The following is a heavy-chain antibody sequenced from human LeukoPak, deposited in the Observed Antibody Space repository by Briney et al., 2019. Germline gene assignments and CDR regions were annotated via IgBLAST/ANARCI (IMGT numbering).Heavy chain of an antibody. J-gene: IGHJ4*02. Sequence: LTGGSLRLSCAASGFTFSAYWMTWVRQAPGKGLAWVANIIEGGDVKYYVDSVKGRFTISRDNTKNSLYLQMTSLRADDTAVYYCARVGKNGWDFDHWGQGTLVTVSS. D-gene: IGHD6-19*01. CDR3: ARVGKNGWDFDH. CDR2: IIEGGDVK. CDR1: GFTFSAYW. V-gene: IGHV3-7*01.